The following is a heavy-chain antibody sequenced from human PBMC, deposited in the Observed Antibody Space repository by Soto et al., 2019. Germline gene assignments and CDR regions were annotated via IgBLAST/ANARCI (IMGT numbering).Heavy chain of an antibody. CDR2: ISYDGSNK. CDR3: ARGGPVVVTDIFDY. J-gene: IGHJ4*02. Sequence: GGSLRLSCAASGFTFSSYAMHWVRQAPGKGLEWVAVISYDGSNKYYADPVKGRFTISRDNSKNTLYLQMNSLRAEDTAVYYCARGGPVVVTDIFDYWGQGNLVTVSS. CDR1: GFTFSSYA. D-gene: IGHD2-21*02. V-gene: IGHV3-30-3*01.